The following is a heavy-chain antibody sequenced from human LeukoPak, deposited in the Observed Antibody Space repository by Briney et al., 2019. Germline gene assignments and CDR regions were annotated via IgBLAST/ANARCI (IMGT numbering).Heavy chain of an antibody. Sequence: GGSLRLSCAASGFAFTSYSMNWVRQAPGQGLGWVSSISSSSSYIYYADSVKGRFTISRDNAKNSLYLQMNSLRAEDTAVYYCARAGSTVTMPFDYWGQGTLVTVSS. V-gene: IGHV3-21*01. CDR3: ARAGSTVTMPFDY. J-gene: IGHJ4*02. D-gene: IGHD4-17*01. CDR2: ISSSSSYI. CDR1: GFAFTSYS.